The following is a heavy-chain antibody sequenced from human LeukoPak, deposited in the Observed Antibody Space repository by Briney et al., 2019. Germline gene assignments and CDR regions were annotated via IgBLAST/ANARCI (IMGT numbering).Heavy chain of an antibody. CDR3: ARDSRGWETSLIDY. CDR2: ISSSSSYI. D-gene: IGHD1-26*01. CDR1: GFTFSSYA. J-gene: IGHJ4*02. V-gene: IGHV3-21*01. Sequence: GGSLRLSCAASGFTFSSYAMSWVRQAPGKGLEWVSSISSSSSYIYYADSVKGRFTISRDNAKNSLYLQMNSLRAEDTAVYYCARDSRGWETSLIDYWGQGTLVTVSS.